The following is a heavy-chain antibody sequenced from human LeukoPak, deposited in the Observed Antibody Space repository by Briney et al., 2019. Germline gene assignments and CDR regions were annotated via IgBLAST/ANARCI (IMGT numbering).Heavy chain of an antibody. CDR3: ARDTIYYDGSGYYFNWFDP. V-gene: IGHV1-69*04. CDR1: GGTFSSYT. CDR2: IIPILGIA. D-gene: IGHD3-22*01. Sequence: GASVKVSCKASGGTFSSYTISWVRQAPGQGLEWMGRIIPILGIANYAQKFQGRVTITADKSTSTAYMELSSLRSEDTAVYYCARDTIYYDGSGYYFNWFDPWGQGTLVTVSS. J-gene: IGHJ5*02.